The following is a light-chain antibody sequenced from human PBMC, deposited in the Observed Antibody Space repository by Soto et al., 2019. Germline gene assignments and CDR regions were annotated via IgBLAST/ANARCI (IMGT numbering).Light chain of an antibody. CDR3: QQYYVWNT. V-gene: IGKV3D-15*01. J-gene: IGKJ4*01. Sequence: EIVMTQSPATPVLSPGGGAIFSLRASQSVDSKLAWYQQKLGQAPRLLIYDASTRATGIPARFSGSGSGTEFTLTISSLQSEDFAIYYCQQYYVWNTFGGGTKV. CDR1: QSVDSK. CDR2: DAS.